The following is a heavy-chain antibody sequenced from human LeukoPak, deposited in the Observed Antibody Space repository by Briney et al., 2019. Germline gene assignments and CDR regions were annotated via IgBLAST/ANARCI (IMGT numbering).Heavy chain of an antibody. Sequence: PGGSLRLSCATSGFIFSHFGMHWVRQAPGEGLEWVAAIQSDGSQEYFADSVKGRSTISRDKSKSTMYLQIDTLRAEDTAVYYCARDSCLIKTCLDYWGQGTLVTVSS. CDR2: IQSDGSQE. D-gene: IGHD3-10*01. CDR3: ARDSCLIKTCLDY. CDR1: GFIFSHFG. V-gene: IGHV3-33*01. J-gene: IGHJ4*02.